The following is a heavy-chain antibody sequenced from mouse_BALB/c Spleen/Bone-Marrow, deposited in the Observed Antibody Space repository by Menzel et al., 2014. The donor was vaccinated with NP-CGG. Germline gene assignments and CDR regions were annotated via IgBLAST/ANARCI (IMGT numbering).Heavy chain of an antibody. CDR3: SRGALAYFDY. CDR1: GYAFTNYN. D-gene: IGHD3-1*01. V-gene: IGHV1S135*01. Sequence: EVKLVESGPELVKPGASVKVSCKASGYAFTNYNMNWVKQSHGKSLEWIGYIDPYSGGTNYNQKLRGKATLTVDTSSRTAYMHLTSLTSEDSAVYYCSRGALAYFDYRGQGTTLTVSS. CDR2: IDPYSGGT. J-gene: IGHJ2*01.